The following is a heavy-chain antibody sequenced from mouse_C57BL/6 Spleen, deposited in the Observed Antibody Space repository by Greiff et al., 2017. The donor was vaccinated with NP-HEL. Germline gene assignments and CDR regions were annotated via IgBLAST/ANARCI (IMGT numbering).Heavy chain of an antibody. CDR2: IYPSDSET. J-gene: IGHJ2*01. Sequence: VQLQQPGAELVRPGSSVKLSCKASGYTFTSYWMDWVKQRPGQGLEWIGNIYPSDSETHYNQKFKDKATLTVDKSSSTAYMQLSSLTSEDSAVYYCASSYGTPYYFDYWGQGTTRTVSS. V-gene: IGHV1-61*01. D-gene: IGHD1-1*01. CDR3: ASSYGTPYYFDY. CDR1: GYTFTSYW.